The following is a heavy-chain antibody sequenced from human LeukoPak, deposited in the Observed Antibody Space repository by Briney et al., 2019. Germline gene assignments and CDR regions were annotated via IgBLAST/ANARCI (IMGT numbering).Heavy chain of an antibody. J-gene: IGHJ4*02. CDR1: GFTFSGYG. CDR3: ATADRDCSGGSCYPDY. Sequence: GGSLRLSCATSGFTFSGYGMHWVRQAPGKGLEWVAVISYDGTNNFYADSVKGRFTISRDNSENTVYLQMNSLRAEDTAVYYCATADRDCSGGSCYPDYWGQGTLVTVSS. D-gene: IGHD2-15*01. V-gene: IGHV3-30*03. CDR2: ISYDGTNN.